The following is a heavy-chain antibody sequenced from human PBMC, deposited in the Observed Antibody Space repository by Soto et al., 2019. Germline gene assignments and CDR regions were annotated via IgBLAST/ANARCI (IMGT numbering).Heavy chain of an antibody. V-gene: IGHV1-18*04. CDR2: ISAYNGNT. D-gene: IGHD3-10*01. Sequence: ASVKVSCKASGYTFISYGISWVRQAPGQGLEWMGWISAYNGNTNYAQKLQGRVTMTTDTSTSTAYMELRSPRSDDTAMYYCARCITMVRGSSYHPDYWGQGTLVTVSS. CDR1: GYTFISYG. CDR3: ARCITMVRGSSYHPDY. J-gene: IGHJ4*02.